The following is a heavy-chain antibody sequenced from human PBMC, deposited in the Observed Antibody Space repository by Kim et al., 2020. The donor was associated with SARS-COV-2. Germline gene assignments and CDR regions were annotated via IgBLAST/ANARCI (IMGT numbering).Heavy chain of an antibody. D-gene: IGHD2-15*01. Sequence: SETLSLTCTVSGGSISSGGYYWSWIRQHPGKGLEWIGYIYYSGSTYYNPSLKSRVTISVDTSKNQFSLKLSSVTAADTAVYYCARAPYCSGGSCYSGGKVFDPWGQGTLVTVSS. CDR2: IYYSGST. CDR1: GGSISSGGYY. V-gene: IGHV4-31*03. J-gene: IGHJ5*02. CDR3: ARAPYCSGGSCYSGGKVFDP.